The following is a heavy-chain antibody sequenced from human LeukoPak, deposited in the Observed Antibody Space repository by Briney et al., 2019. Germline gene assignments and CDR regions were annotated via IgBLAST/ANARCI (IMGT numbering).Heavy chain of an antibody. J-gene: IGHJ6*04. CDR2: VSYDVNTK. Sequence: GGSLRLSCAASGFTFSTYAMPWVRQAPGKGLEWVAIVSYDVNTKYYADSVKGRFTISRDNSENTLYLEMNSLRAEDTAVYFCARRPTCSGGTCYGLDVWGKGTTVTVSS. V-gene: IGHV3-30-3*01. D-gene: IGHD2-15*01. CDR3: ARRPTCSGGTCYGLDV. CDR1: GFTFSTYA.